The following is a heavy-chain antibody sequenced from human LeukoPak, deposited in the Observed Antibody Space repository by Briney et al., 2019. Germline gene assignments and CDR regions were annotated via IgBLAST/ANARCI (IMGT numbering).Heavy chain of an antibody. Sequence: GGSLRLSCAASGFTFSSYSMNWVRQAPGKGLEWVSYISSSSSTIYYADSVKGRFTISRDNAKNSLYLQMNSLRAEDTAVYYCARAYGDYTVFYYFDYWGQGTLVTVSS. CDR3: ARAYGDYTVFYYFDY. CDR1: GFTFSSYS. V-gene: IGHV3-48*01. D-gene: IGHD4-17*01. CDR2: ISSSSSTI. J-gene: IGHJ4*02.